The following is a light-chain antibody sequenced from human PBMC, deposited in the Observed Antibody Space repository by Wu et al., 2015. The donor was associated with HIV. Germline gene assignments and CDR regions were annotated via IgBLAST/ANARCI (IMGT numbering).Light chain of an antibody. V-gene: IGKV3-20*01. CDR2: GAT. J-gene: IGKJ5*01. CDR3: QQYATSIT. CDR1: QSVTSSY. Sequence: EIVLTQSPGTLSLSPGDRATLSCRASQSVTSSYLAWFQQKPGQAPRLLIYGATNRATGIPDRFSGSGSGTDFTLTISRLEPEDFAVYYCQQYATSITFGQGT.